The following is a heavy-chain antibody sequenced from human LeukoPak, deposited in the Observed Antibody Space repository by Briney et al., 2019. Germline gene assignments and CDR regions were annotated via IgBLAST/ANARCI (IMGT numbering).Heavy chain of an antibody. CDR2: IYPGDSDT. D-gene: IGHD6-13*01. CDR1: RYSFTSYW. CDR3: ARRVARGFSSTSKTYYMDV. V-gene: IGHV5-51*01. J-gene: IGHJ6*03. Sequence: GESLKISCKDSRYSFTSYWIGWVRQRPGKGLEWMGIIYPGDSDTRHSPSFQGQVTISVDKSVSTAYLQWSSLKASDTAIYYCARRVARGFSSTSKTYYMDVWGKGTTVTVSS.